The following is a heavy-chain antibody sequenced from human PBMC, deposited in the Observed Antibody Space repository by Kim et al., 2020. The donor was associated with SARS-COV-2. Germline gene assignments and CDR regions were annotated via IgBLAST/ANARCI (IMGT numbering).Heavy chain of an antibody. J-gene: IGHJ6*03. D-gene: IGHD4-17*01. Sequence: ASVKVSCKASGYTFTTHDINWVRQATGQGLELMGWVNPDSGNTGYAQNCQGRVTMTSNTATSTAYMELSSLRSDDTAVYYCARGRKRSQGNYYYYMDVWGKGTTVTVPS. V-gene: IGHV1-8*01. CDR3: ARGRKRSQGNYYYYMDV. CDR2: VNPDSGNT. CDR1: GYTFTTHD.